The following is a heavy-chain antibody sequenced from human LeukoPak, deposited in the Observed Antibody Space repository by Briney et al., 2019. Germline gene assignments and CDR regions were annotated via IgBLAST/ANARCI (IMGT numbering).Heavy chain of an antibody. J-gene: IGHJ4*02. D-gene: IGHD3-22*01. CDR2: ISYDGSNK. CDR3: AKDGHYYDNSGYSAEFGY. CDR1: GFTFSSYG. V-gene: IGHV3-30*18. Sequence: PGRSLRLSCAASGFTFSSYGMHWVRQAPGKGLEWVAVISYDGSNKYYADSVKGRFTISRDNSKNTLYLQMNSLRAEDTAVYYCAKDGHYYDNSGYSAEFGYWGQGTLVTVSS.